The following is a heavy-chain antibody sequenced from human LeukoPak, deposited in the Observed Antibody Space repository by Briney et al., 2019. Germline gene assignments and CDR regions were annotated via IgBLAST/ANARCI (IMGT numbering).Heavy chain of an antibody. Sequence: GGSLRLSCAASGFTFSSYWMSWVRQAPGKGLEWVANIKQDGSEKYYVDSVKGRFTISRDNAKNSLYLQMNSLRAEDTAVYYCGRDWSWGYKAFDIWGQGTMVTVSS. CDR2: IKQDGSEK. J-gene: IGHJ3*02. D-gene: IGHD5-18*01. V-gene: IGHV3-7*01. CDR1: GFTFSSYW. CDR3: GRDWSWGYKAFDI.